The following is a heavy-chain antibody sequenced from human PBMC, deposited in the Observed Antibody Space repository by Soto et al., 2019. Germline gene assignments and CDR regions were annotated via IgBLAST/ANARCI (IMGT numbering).Heavy chain of an antibody. CDR1: GGTFSSYA. V-gene: IGHV1-69*13. CDR3: ARDPTQPYCSGGSCDFSNWFDP. D-gene: IGHD2-15*01. CDR2: IIPIFGTA. Sequence: GASVKVSCKASGGTFSSYAISWVRQAPGQGLEWMGGIIPIFGTANYAQKFQGRVTITADESTSTAYMELSSLRSEDTAVYYCARDPTQPYCSGGSCDFSNWFDPWGQGTLVTVSS. J-gene: IGHJ5*02.